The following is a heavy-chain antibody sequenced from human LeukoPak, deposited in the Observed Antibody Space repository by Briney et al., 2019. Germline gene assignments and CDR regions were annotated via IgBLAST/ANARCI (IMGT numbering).Heavy chain of an antibody. V-gene: IGHV4-59*01. CDR2: IYYSGST. Sequence: SETLSLTCTVSGGSISGYYWSWIRQPPGKGLEWIGYIYYSGSTNYNPSLKSRVTIPVDTSKNQFSLKLSSVTAADTAVYYCAVGSNYYYMDVWGKGTTVTASS. D-gene: IGHD3-10*01. CDR1: GGSISGYY. J-gene: IGHJ6*03. CDR3: AVGSNYYYMDV.